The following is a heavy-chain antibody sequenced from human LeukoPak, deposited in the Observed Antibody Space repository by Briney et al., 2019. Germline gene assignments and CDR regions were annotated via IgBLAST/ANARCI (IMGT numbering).Heavy chain of an antibody. CDR1: GFTFSSYA. CDR3: AREGVAVAADY. J-gene: IGHJ4*02. D-gene: IGHD6-19*01. Sequence: GGSLRLSCAASGFTFSSYAMHWVRQAPGKGLEWVAVISYDGSNKYYADSVKGRFTISRDNSKNTLYLQMNSLRAEDTAVYYCAREGVAVAADYWGQGTLVTVSS. V-gene: IGHV3-30*04. CDR2: ISYDGSNK.